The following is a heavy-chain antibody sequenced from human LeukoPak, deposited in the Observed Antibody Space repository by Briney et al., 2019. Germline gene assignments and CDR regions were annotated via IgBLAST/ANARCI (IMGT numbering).Heavy chain of an antibody. CDR1: GFSFSSCG. CDR2: ISYDGSNK. CDR3: AKALQGYCSSSRCYLRALDI. Sequence: GGSLRLSCAASGFSFSSCGMHWVRQAPGKGLEWVALISYDGSNKYYADSVKGRFTISRDNSKNTLYLQMNSLRAEDTAVYYCAKALQGYCSSSRCYLRALDIWGQGTMVTVSS. V-gene: IGHV3-30*18. J-gene: IGHJ3*02. D-gene: IGHD2-2*01.